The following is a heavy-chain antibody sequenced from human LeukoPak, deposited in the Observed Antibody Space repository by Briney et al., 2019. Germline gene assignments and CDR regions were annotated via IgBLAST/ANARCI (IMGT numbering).Heavy chain of an antibody. V-gene: IGHV3-7*01. Sequence: GGSLRLSCAASGFTFDFYWMSWVRKAPGKGLEWVANIKQDRTDKYYVDSVGGRFTISRDNAKNSLYLQMNSLRAEDTAVYYCARAGPWVSSVDSVIQYNYHMDVWGKGTTVTVSS. J-gene: IGHJ6*03. CDR3: ARAGPWVSSVDSVIQYNYHMDV. CDR2: IKQDRTDK. D-gene: IGHD5/OR15-5a*01. CDR1: GFTFDFYW.